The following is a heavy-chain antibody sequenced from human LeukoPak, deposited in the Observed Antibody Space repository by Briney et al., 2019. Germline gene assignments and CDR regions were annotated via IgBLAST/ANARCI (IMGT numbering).Heavy chain of an antibody. CDR2: LSGSGAAT. Sequence: GGSLRLSCAASGFTFTNHAMSWVRQAPGKGLEWVSGLSGSGAATYYADSVKGRFTISRDNAKNSLYLQMNSLRAEDTAVYYCARDRYCSGGSCRKGDAFDIWGQGTMVTVSS. CDR3: ARDRYCSGGSCRKGDAFDI. J-gene: IGHJ3*02. V-gene: IGHV3-23*01. CDR1: GFTFTNHA. D-gene: IGHD2-15*01.